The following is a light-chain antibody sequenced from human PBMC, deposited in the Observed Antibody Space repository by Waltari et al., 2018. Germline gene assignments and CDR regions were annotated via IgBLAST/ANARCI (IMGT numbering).Light chain of an antibody. J-gene: IGKJ3*01. CDR3: QQYDNSQFT. V-gene: IGKV1-33*01. Sequence: DIQMTQSPSSLSASVGDRVTITCQASQDISKYLNWYQQKPGKAPKLLIYDASTLEVGVPSRFSGSGSGTDFTFSISSLQPEDFATYFCQQYDNSQFTFGPGTKVDIK. CDR2: DAS. CDR1: QDISKY.